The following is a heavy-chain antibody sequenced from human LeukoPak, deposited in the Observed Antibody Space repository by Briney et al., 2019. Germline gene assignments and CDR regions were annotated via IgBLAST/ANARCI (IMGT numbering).Heavy chain of an antibody. V-gene: IGHV3-9*01. Sequence: GRSLRLSCAASGFTFDDYAMHWVRHAPGKGLEWVSGISWNSGSIGYADSVKGRFTISRDNAKNSLYLQMNSLRAEDTALYYCAKDSSAFWSGYYAYFDYWGQGTLVTVSS. CDR2: ISWNSGSI. J-gene: IGHJ4*02. CDR1: GFTFDDYA. D-gene: IGHD3-3*01. CDR3: AKDSSAFWSGYYAYFDY.